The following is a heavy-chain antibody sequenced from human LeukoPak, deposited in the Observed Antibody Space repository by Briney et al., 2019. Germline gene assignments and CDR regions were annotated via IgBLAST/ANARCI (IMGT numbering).Heavy chain of an antibody. J-gene: IGHJ4*02. Sequence: GGSLRLSCAGSGFVFSDFYINWIRHSPRKGLEWLAYISPDGSYTTYGESMKVRFVISRVNAKSSLSLQINSLRVEDTAVYFCASDQVSGVFDYWGQGARVTVS. CDR3: ASDQVSGVFDY. CDR2: ISPDGSYT. D-gene: IGHD5/OR15-5a*01. V-gene: IGHV3-11*05. CDR1: GFVFSDFY.